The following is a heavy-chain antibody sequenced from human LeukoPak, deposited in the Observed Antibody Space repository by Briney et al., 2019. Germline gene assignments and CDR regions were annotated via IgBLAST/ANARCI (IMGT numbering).Heavy chain of an antibody. J-gene: IGHJ4*02. Sequence: SETLSLTCTVSDGSISSSSYYWGWIRQPPGKGLEWIGGIYYSGSTYYNPSLKSRVTISVDTSKNQFSLKLSSVTAADTAVYYCAAYYYDSSGPYFDYWGQGTLVTVSS. CDR3: AAYYYDSSGPYFDY. D-gene: IGHD3-22*01. CDR2: IYYSGST. CDR1: DGSISSSSYY. V-gene: IGHV4-39*01.